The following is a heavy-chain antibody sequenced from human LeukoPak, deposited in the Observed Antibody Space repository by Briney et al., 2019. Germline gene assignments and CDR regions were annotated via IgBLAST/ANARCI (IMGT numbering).Heavy chain of an antibody. V-gene: IGHV3-21*01. CDR3: ARQRSYRPIDY. CDR1: GFTFSNYA. Sequence: PGGSLRLSCAASGFTFSNYAMSWVRQAPGKGLEWVSSISSSSSYIYYADSVKGRFTISRDNAKNSLYLQMNSLRAEDTAVYYCARQRSYRPIDYWGQGTLVTVSS. CDR2: ISSSSSYI. J-gene: IGHJ4*02. D-gene: IGHD3-16*02.